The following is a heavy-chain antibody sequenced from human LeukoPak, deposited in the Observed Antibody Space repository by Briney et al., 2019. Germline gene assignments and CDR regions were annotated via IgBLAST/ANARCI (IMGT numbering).Heavy chain of an antibody. J-gene: IGHJ5*02. CDR3: ARGRYCSGGSCLGGKWFDP. CDR2: INHSGST. Sequence: SETLSLTCAVYGGSFSGYYWSWIRQPPGKGLECIGEINHSGSTNYNPSLKSRVTISVDTSKNQFSLKLSSVTAADTAVYYCARGRYCSGGSCLGGKWFDPWGQGTPVTVSS. CDR1: GGSFSGYY. D-gene: IGHD2-15*01. V-gene: IGHV4-34*01.